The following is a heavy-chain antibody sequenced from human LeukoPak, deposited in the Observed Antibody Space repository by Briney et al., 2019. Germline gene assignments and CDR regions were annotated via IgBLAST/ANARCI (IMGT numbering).Heavy chain of an antibody. CDR1: EYTLTELH. CDR3: AADRKIVGTNGAYVF. V-gene: IGHV1-24*01. J-gene: IGHJ4*02. D-gene: IGHD1-26*01. CDR2: FGHDDSET. Sequence: ASVNVSCKVPEYTLTELHMYWVRQTPGKAREGMGGFGHDDSETIYAQNFQGRVTMTEDTSTDTAYMELSSVNSDDTAVYYCAADRKIVGTNGAYVFWGQGTLVTVSS.